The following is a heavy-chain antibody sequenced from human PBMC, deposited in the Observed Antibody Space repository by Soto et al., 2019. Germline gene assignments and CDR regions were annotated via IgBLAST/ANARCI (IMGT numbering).Heavy chain of an antibody. V-gene: IGHV4-59*01. CDR3: ARGTRDYDFWSGYPPYYFDY. CDR1: GGSISSYY. J-gene: IGHJ4*02. D-gene: IGHD3-3*01. CDR2: IYYSGST. Sequence: SETLSLTCTVSGGSISSYYWSWIRQPPGKGLEWIGYIYYSGSTNYNPSLKSRVTISVDTSKNQFSLKLSSVTAADTAVYYCARGTRDYDFWSGYPPYYFDYWGQGTLVTVSS.